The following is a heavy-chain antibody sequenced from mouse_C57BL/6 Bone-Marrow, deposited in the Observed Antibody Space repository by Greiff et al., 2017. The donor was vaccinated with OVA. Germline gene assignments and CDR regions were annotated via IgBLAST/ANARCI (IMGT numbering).Heavy chain of an antibody. D-gene: IGHD1-1*01. Sequence: VQLQQSGAELVRPGASVKLSCTASGFNIKDDYMHWVKQRPEQGLEWIGWIDPENGDTEYASKFQGKATITADTSSNTAYLQLRSLTSEYTSVSYCTSTLVVFCAQGTTLTVSS. J-gene: IGHJ2*01. CDR2: IDPENGDT. CDR1: GFNIKDDY. V-gene: IGHV14-4*01. CDR3: TSTLVVF.